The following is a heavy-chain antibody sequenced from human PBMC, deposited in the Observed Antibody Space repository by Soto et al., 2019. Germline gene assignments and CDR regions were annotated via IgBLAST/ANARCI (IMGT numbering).Heavy chain of an antibody. V-gene: IGHV3-48*03. CDR1: GFTFSNYE. CDR3: ARENRPAGLDV. Sequence: EVQLVESGGGFVQPGGSLRLSCTASGFTFSNYEMTWVRQAPGKGLEWVAYLSTSGSTMYYADSVKGRFTISRDNAKNSLFLQMNSLRAEDTAVYYCARENRPAGLDVWGQGTTVTVSS. CDR2: LSTSGSTM. J-gene: IGHJ6*02.